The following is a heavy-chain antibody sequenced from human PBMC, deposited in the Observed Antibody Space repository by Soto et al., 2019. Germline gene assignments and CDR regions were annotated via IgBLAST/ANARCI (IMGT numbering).Heavy chain of an antibody. CDR3: ARELRFGEDYYGMDV. Sequence: SETLSLTCSVSGGSMSNYYWTWIRQPPGKGLEWIGYVNYIGSTTYNPSLNSRVTISVDTSKNQFSLKLSSVTAADTAVYYCARELRFGEDYYGMDVWGQGTTVTVSS. CDR2: VNYIGST. CDR1: GGSMSNYY. V-gene: IGHV4-59*12. J-gene: IGHJ6*02. D-gene: IGHD3-10*01.